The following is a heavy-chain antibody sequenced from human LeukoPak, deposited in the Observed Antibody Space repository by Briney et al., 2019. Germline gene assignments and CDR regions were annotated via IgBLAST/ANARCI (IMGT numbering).Heavy chain of an antibody. Sequence: SLRLSCAASGFTFDDFAMHWVRQAPGKGLEWVSGISWNSGNIDYADSVKGRFSISRDNAKSSLYLQMNSLRTEDTALYYCAKDMCSSTGCHELDFWGQGTLVTVSS. D-gene: IGHD2-2*01. CDR3: AKDMCSSTGCHELDF. V-gene: IGHV3-9*01. J-gene: IGHJ4*02. CDR2: ISWNSGNI. CDR1: GFTFDDFA.